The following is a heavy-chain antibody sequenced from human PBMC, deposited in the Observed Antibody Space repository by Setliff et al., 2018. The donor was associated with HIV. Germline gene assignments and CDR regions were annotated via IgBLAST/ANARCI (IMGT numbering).Heavy chain of an antibody. CDR2: ISGSGSVI. CDR1: GFTFSDDY. J-gene: IGHJ4*02. D-gene: IGHD2-15*01. V-gene: IGHV3-11*01. Sequence: GGSLRLSCAASGFTFSDDYMSWIRQIPGKGLEWVPYISGSGSVIFYADSVKGRFTISRDNAKNSLYLQMNSLRAEDTAVYYCARVMEDCINGNCYVFDYWGQGALVTVSS. CDR3: ARVMEDCINGNCYVFDY.